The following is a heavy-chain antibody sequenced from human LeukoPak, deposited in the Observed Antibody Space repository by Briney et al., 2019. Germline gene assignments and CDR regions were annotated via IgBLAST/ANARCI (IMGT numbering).Heavy chain of an antibody. Sequence: SETLSLTCTVSGASLSSGSYYWSWIRQPAGKGLEWIGRIYPSGSTDYNPSLKSRVTISVDTSKNQFSLKLSSVTAADTAVYYCARGTAMGPHNFDYWGQGTLVTVSS. CDR2: IYPSGST. CDR3: ARGTAMGPHNFDY. D-gene: IGHD5-18*01. J-gene: IGHJ4*02. CDR1: GASLSSGSYY. V-gene: IGHV4-61*10.